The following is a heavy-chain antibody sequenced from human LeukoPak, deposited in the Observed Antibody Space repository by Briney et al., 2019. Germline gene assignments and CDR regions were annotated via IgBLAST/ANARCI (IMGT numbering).Heavy chain of an antibody. D-gene: IGHD1-26*01. J-gene: IGHJ4*02. V-gene: IGHV3-21*01. CDR1: GFTFSSYW. CDR3: ASPIVGATSDY. Sequence: GGSLRLSCVASGFTFSSYWMHWVRQAPGRGLEWVSSISSSSSYIYYTDSVKGRFTISRDNAKNSLYLQMNSLRAEDTAVYYCASPIVGATSDYWGQGTLVTVSS. CDR2: ISSSSSYI.